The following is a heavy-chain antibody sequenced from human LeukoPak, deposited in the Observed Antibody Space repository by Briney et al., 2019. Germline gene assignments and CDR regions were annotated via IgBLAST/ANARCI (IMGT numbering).Heavy chain of an antibody. CDR3: ARLNSLLFDY. CDR1: GYRFTSYW. CDR2: IYPGDSDT. D-gene: IGHD2/OR15-2a*01. Sequence: GESLQISCKGSGYRFTSYWIGWVRQMPGKGLEWMGIIYPGDSDTRYSPSFQGQVTISADKSISTAYLQWSSLKVSDTAMYYCARLNSLLFDYWGQGTLVTVSS. V-gene: IGHV5-51*01. J-gene: IGHJ4*02.